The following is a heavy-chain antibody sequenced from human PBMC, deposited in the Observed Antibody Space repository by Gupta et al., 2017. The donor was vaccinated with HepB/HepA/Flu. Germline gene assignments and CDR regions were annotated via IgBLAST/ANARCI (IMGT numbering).Heavy chain of an antibody. D-gene: IGHD6-19*01. Sequence: EVQLLASGGGLVKPGGSLRLACAASGFTFSSYSMNWVRQAPGKGLEWVSSISGSSSYIYYADSVKGRVTISRDNAKNSLYLQMNSLRAEDTAGYYCARDVVAGDDYWGQVTLVTVAS. CDR2: ISGSSSYI. CDR1: GFTFSSYS. CDR3: ARDVVAGDDY. V-gene: IGHV3-21*01. J-gene: IGHJ4*02.